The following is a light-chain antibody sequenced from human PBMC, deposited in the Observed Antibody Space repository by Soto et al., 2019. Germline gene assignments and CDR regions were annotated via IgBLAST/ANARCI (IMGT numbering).Light chain of an antibody. CDR1: QSISSH. J-gene: IGKJ1*01. CDR3: QQYHYWWT. CDR2: DAS. V-gene: IGKV3-15*01. Sequence: EIVMTQSPATLSVSPGETAPLSCRASQSISSHLAWYKQKPGQDPRLLMHDASARATGIPARFSGSGSGTEFTLTISSLQSEYFAVYYCQQYHYWWTFGQGTKVAIK.